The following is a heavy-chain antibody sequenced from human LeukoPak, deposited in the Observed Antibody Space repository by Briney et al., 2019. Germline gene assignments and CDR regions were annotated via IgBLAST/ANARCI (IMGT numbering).Heavy chain of an antibody. D-gene: IGHD3-16*01. V-gene: IGHV1-69*05. J-gene: IGHJ4*02. CDR1: GGTFSSYA. CDR2: IIPIFGTA. CDR3: ARVCAGGYYFDY. Sequence: SVKVSCKASGGTFSSYAISWVRQAPGQGLEWMGGIIPIFGTANYAQKFQGRVTITTDESTSTAYMELSRLRSEDTAVYYCARVCAGGYYFDYWGQGTLVTVSS.